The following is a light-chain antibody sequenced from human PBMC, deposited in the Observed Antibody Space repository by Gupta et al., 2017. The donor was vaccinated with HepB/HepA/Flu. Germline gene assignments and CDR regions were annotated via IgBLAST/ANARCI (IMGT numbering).Light chain of an antibody. Sequence: EIVMTQSPATLSVSPGERATRSCRASQSVSSNLAWYQQKPGQAPRLLMYGASTRSTGTPARFSGSGSGTEFTLTISSLQSEDFAVYYCQQYNNWPPLTFGGGTKVEIK. V-gene: IGKV3-15*01. J-gene: IGKJ4*01. CDR3: QQYNNWPPLT. CDR1: QSVSSN. CDR2: GAS.